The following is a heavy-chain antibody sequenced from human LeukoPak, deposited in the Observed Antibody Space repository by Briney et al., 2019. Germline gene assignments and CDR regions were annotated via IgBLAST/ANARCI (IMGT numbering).Heavy chain of an antibody. Sequence: HPGGSLRLSCAASGFTFSSYWMSWVRQAPGKGLEWVANIKQDGSEKYYVDSVKGRFTISRDNAKNSLYLQMNSLRAEDTAVYYCARDFVVGPQKWSWFDPWGQGTLVTVSS. V-gene: IGHV3-7*01. D-gene: IGHD2-15*01. CDR1: GFTFSSYW. CDR2: IKQDGSEK. J-gene: IGHJ5*02. CDR3: ARDFVVGPQKWSWFDP.